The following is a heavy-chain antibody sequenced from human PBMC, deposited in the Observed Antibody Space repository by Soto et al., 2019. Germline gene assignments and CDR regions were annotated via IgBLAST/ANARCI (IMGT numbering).Heavy chain of an antibody. Sequence: PSETLSLTCTVSGDSISSYYGTWIRQSPGKGPEWIGYVHHSGTTNYNPSLESRVTMSLDTSKNQFSLTLNAVTAADTAVYYCARDGYSRYAFDIWGQGTMVTVSS. CDR2: VHHSGTT. CDR1: GDSISSYY. D-gene: IGHD4-4*01. J-gene: IGHJ3*02. CDR3: ARDGYSRYAFDI. V-gene: IGHV4-59*01.